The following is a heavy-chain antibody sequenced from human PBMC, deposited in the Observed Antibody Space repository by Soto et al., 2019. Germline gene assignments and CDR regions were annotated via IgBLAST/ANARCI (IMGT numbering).Heavy chain of an antibody. CDR3: AKDPRVYSSGWPYFDY. V-gene: IGHV3-30*18. Sequence: VGSLRLSCAASGFTFSRYGMHWVRQAPGKGLEWVAVISYDGSNKYYADSVKGRFTISRDNSKNTLYLQMNSLRAEDTAVYYCAKDPRVYSSGWPYFDYWGQGTLVTVSS. J-gene: IGHJ4*02. CDR2: ISYDGSNK. D-gene: IGHD6-19*01. CDR1: GFTFSRYG.